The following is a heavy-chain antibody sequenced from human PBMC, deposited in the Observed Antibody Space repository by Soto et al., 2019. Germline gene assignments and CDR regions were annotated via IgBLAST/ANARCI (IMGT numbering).Heavy chain of an antibody. CDR2: ISSGSTYK. CDR3: AKDAFDAISIFAV. CDR1: GFTFSSYS. J-gene: IGHJ4*02. D-gene: IGHD3-3*01. Sequence: EVQLVESGGGLVKPGESLKLSCAVSGFTFSSYSMNWVRQAPGKGLEWVSSISSGSTYKHYADTVKGRFTISRDNAKNSLYLQMRGLSAEDTAIYYGAKDAFDAISIFAVWGQGTLVSVSS. V-gene: IGHV3-21*02.